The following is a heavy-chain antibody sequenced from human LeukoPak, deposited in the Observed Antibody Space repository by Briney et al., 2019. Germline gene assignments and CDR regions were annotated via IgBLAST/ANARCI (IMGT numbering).Heavy chain of an antibody. Sequence: ASVKVSCKVSGYTLTELSMHWVRQAPGKGLEWMGGFDPEDGETIYAQKFQGRVTMTEDTSTDTAYMELSSLRSEDTAVYYCATGGFMTTVTNDAFDIWGQGTMVTVSS. CDR1: GYTLTELS. D-gene: IGHD4-17*01. CDR2: FDPEDGET. CDR3: ATGGFMTTVTNDAFDI. V-gene: IGHV1-24*01. J-gene: IGHJ3*02.